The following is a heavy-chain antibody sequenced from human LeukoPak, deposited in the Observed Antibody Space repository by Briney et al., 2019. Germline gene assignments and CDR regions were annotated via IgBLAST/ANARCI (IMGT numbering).Heavy chain of an antibody. J-gene: IGHJ6*02. CDR1: GGTFSSYA. V-gene: IGHV1-69*04. D-gene: IGHD2-2*01. Sequence: SVKVSCKASGGTFSSYAISWVRQAPGQGLEWMGRIIPILGIANYAQKFQGRVAITADKSTSTAYMELSSLRSEDTAVYYCASRCSSTSCYSASTDYYYYGMDVWGQGTTVTVSS. CDR3: ASRCSSTSCYSASTDYYYYGMDV. CDR2: IIPILGIA.